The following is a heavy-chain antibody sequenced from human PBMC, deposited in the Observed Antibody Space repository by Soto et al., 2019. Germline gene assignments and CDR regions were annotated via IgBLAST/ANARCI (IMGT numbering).Heavy chain of an antibody. CDR2: IVVGSGNT. Sequence: SVKVSCKASGFTFTSSAVQWVRQARGQRLEWIGWIVVGSGNTNYAQQFQERVTITRDMSTSTAYMALSSLRSENTAVYYCAAERYCDSSGYYHNWGQGTLVTV. CDR1: GFTFTSSA. V-gene: IGHV1-58*01. CDR3: AAERYCDSSGYYHN. D-gene: IGHD3-22*01. J-gene: IGHJ4*02.